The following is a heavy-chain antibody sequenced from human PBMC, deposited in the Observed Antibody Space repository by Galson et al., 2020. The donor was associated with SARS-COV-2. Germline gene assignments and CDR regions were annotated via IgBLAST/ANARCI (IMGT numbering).Heavy chain of an antibody. CDR1: GFIFSEAW. V-gene: IGHV3-15*01. CDR2: IKSKTEGGTS. CDR3: ATLGASGHAY. D-gene: IGHD3-3*01. Sequence: GGSLRLSCATSGFIFSEAWMSWVRQAPGEGLEWVARIKSKTEGGTSDFAAPVEGRFTISRDDSKNTLYLQLNTLKTEDTGVYYCATLGASGHAYWGKGTMVTVSS. J-gene: IGHJ4*02.